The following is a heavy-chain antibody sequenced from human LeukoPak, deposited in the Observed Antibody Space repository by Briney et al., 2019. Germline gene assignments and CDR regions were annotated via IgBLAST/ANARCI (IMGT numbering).Heavy chain of an antibody. V-gene: IGHV1-2*04. Sequence: PNSGGTNYAQKFQGWVTMTRDTSISTAYMELSRLRSDDTAVYYCARLAAAGRASTHAFDIWGQGTMVTVSS. CDR2: PNSGGT. J-gene: IGHJ3*02. D-gene: IGHD6-13*01. CDR3: ARLAAAGRASTHAFDI.